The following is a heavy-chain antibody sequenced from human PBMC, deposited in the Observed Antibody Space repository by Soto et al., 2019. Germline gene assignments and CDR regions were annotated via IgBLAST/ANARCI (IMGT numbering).Heavy chain of an antibody. D-gene: IGHD3-16*02. CDR3: ARDPTSDYLRGSYSDRNSYSYMDV. Sequence: QVQLVESGGGLVKPGGSLRLSCAASGFTFSDSYMSWIRQAPGKGLEWVSYISSSGSTIYYADSVKGRFTISRDNAKNSLYLQMNSLRAGATAVYYCARDPTSDYLRGSYSDRNSYSYMDVWGKGTAVTVSS. V-gene: IGHV3-11*04. CDR2: ISSSGSTI. J-gene: IGHJ6*03. CDR1: GFTFSDSY.